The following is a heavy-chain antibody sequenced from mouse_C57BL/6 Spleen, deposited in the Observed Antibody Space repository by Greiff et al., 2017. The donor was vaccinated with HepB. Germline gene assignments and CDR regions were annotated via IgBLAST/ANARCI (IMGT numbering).Heavy chain of an antibody. Sequence: PLQQSGAELVRPGASVTLSCKASGYTFTDYEMHWVKQTPVHGLEWIGAIDPETGGTAYNQKFKGKAILTADKSSSTAYMELRSLTSEDSAVYYCTRSDGYPFDYWGQGTTLTVSS. CDR1: GYTFTDYE. V-gene: IGHV1-15*01. CDR2: IDPETGGT. J-gene: IGHJ2*01. CDR3: TRSDGYPFDY. D-gene: IGHD2-3*01.